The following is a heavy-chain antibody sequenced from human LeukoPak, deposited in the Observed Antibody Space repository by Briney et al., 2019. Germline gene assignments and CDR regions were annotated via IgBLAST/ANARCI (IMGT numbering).Heavy chain of an antibody. Sequence: PGGSLRLSCAASGFTFSSYSMNWVRQAPGKGLEWVSSISSSSSYIYYADSVKGRFTISRDNAKNSLYLQMNSLRAEDTAVYYCAGQCSGGSCYDYWGQGTLVTVSS. D-gene: IGHD2-15*01. CDR2: ISSSSSYI. CDR1: GFTFSSYS. CDR3: AGQCSGGSCYDY. J-gene: IGHJ4*02. V-gene: IGHV3-21*01.